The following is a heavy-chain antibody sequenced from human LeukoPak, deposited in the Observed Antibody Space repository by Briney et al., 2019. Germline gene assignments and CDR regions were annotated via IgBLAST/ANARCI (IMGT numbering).Heavy chain of an antibody. D-gene: IGHD3-22*01. CDR1: GGTFSSYT. CDR3: AREGYYDSRARADWFDP. V-gene: IGHV1-69*04. CDR2: ITPILGIA. Sequence: ASVKVSCKASGGTFSSYTVSWVRQAPGQGLEWMGRITPILGIANYAQKFQGRVTITADKSTSTAYMELSSLRSEDTAVYYCAREGYYDSRARADWFDPWGQGTLVTVSS. J-gene: IGHJ5*02.